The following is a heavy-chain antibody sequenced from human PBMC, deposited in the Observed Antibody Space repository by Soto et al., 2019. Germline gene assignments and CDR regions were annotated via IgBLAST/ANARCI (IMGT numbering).Heavy chain of an antibody. CDR1: GYIFTSNG. Sequence: GASVKVSCKASGYIFTSNGLHWVRQAPGQRLEWMAWINVDNGNTKYSQKIQGRVTITGDTSASTAYMYLSSLRPEDTAVYYCARGWHYYDRSAYSFDYWGQGTLVPVSS. CDR2: INVDNGNT. CDR3: ARGWHYYDRSAYSFDY. V-gene: IGHV1-3*01. D-gene: IGHD3-22*01. J-gene: IGHJ4*02.